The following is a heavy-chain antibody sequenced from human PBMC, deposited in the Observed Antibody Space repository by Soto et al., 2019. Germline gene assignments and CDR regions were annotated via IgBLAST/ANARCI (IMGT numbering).Heavy chain of an antibody. CDR2: IDWDGEK. CDR3: ARTTNTGTDY. J-gene: IGHJ4*02. V-gene: IGHV2-70*04. CDR1: GFSLTSNEMR. Sequence: SGPTLVNPTQTMTLTCTFSGFSLTSNEMRVTWIRQPPGKALEWLARIDWDGEKFYSSSLRTRLTISKDSSKNQVVLTVTNMDPVDTATYYCARTTNTGTDYWGQGILVTVSS. D-gene: IGHD1-1*01.